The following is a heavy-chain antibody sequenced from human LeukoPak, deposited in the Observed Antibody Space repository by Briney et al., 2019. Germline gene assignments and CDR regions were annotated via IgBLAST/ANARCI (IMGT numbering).Heavy chain of an antibody. CDR1: GGSFSGYY. J-gene: IGHJ4*02. CDR2: INHSGST. CDR3: ARRAYGGGALDY. V-gene: IGHV4-34*01. Sequence: SETLSLTCAVYGGSFSGYYWSWIRQPPGKGLEWIGEINHSGSTNYNPSLKSRVTISVDTSKNQFSLKLSSVTAADTAVYYCARRAYGGGALDYWAREPWSPSPQ. D-gene: IGHD4-17*01.